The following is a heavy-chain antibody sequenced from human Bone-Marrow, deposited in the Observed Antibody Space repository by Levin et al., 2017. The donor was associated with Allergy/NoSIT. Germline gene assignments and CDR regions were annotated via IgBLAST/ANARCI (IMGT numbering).Heavy chain of an antibody. D-gene: IGHD4-17*01. CDR2: ISSSSSYI. V-gene: IGHV3-21*01. J-gene: IGHJ3*02. CDR3: ARDYGDWEDGDPLDAFDI. Sequence: GESLKISCAASGFTFSSYSMNWVRQAPGKGLEWVSSISSSSSYIYYADSVKGRFTISRDNAKNSLYLQMNSLRAEDTAVYYCARDYGDWEDGDPLDAFDIWGQGTMVTVSS. CDR1: GFTFSSYS.